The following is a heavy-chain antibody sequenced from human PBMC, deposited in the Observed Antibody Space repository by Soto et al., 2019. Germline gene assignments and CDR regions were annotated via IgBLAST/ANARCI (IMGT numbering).Heavy chain of an antibody. J-gene: IGHJ6*02. V-gene: IGHV1-2*04. CDR2: INPNSGGT. Sequence: ASVKVSCKASGYTFNGYYMHWVRQAPGQGREWMGWINPNSGGTNYAQKFQGWVTMTRDTSISTAYMELSRLRSDDTAVYYCARVSHYYYYGMDVWGQGTTVTVS. CDR1: GYTFNGYY. CDR3: ARVSHYYYYGMDV.